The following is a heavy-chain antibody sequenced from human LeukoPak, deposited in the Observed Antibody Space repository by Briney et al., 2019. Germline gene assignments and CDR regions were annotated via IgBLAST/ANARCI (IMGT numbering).Heavy chain of an antibody. CDR1: GFTFSSYA. D-gene: IGHD4-17*01. V-gene: IGHV3-30-3*01. J-gene: IGHJ1*01. CDR3: ARDPMTTVSLLFFQY. CDR2: ISYDGSNK. Sequence: GGSLRLSCAASGFTFSSYAMHWVRQAPGKGLEWVAVISYDGSNKYYADSVKGRFTISRDNSKNTLYLQMNSLRAEDTAVYYCARDPMTTVSLLFFQYWGQGTLVTVSS.